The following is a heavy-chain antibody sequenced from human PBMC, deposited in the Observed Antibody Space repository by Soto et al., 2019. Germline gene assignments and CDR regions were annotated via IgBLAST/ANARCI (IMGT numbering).Heavy chain of an antibody. Sequence: ASLKVSCKASGYTFTIYGISWVRQAPGQGLEWMGWISAYNGNTNYAQKLQGRVTMTTDTSTSTAYMELRSLRSDDTAVYYCARDGVDTATGYYYGMDVWGQGTTVTVSS. V-gene: IGHV1-18*01. J-gene: IGHJ6*02. CDR1: GYTFTIYG. D-gene: IGHD5-18*01. CDR2: ISAYNGNT. CDR3: ARDGVDTATGYYYGMDV.